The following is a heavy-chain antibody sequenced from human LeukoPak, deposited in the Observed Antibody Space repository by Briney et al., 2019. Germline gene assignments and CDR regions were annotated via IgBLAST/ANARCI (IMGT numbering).Heavy chain of an antibody. V-gene: IGHV1-2*02. J-gene: IGHJ4*02. CDR3: ARDGLYCSGDSCYPYYFDS. CDR2: INPNCGGT. D-gene: IGHD2-15*01. Sequence: GASVKVSCKASGYTFSGYYMHWVRQAPGQGLEWMGWINPNCGGTNYAQKFQGRVTMTRDTSISTAYMELSRLRSDDTAVYYCARDGLYCSGDSCYPYYFDSWGQGTLVTVSS. CDR1: GYTFSGYY.